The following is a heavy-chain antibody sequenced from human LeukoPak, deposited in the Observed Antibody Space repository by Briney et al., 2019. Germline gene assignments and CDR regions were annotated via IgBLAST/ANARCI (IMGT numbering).Heavy chain of an antibody. Sequence: GGSLRLSCAASGFTFNDYGMHWVRQAPGKGLEWVGRSRNKASSYTTEYAASVEGRFTISRDVSESSLYLQMNSLRTEDTAVYYCGRIEINANNGMDVWGQGTTVTVSS. V-gene: IGHV3-72*01. CDR1: GFTFNDYG. CDR3: GRIEINANNGMDV. D-gene: IGHD1/OR15-1a*01. J-gene: IGHJ6*02. CDR2: SRNKASSYTT.